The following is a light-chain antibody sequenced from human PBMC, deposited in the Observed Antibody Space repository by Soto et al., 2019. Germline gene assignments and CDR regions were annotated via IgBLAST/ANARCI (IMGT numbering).Light chain of an antibody. CDR3: QQCLNLLT. Sequence: DIQMTQSPSSLSASVGDRVTITCQASQDINIYLNWYQQKPGKAPKLLIYDASNLETGVPSRFSGSGSGTEFTFTISSLQPEDIATYFCQQCLNLLTFGGGTKVEIK. V-gene: IGKV1-33*01. CDR2: DAS. J-gene: IGKJ4*01. CDR1: QDINIY.